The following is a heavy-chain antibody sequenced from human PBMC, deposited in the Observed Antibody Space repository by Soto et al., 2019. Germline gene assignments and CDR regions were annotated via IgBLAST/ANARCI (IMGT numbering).Heavy chain of an antibody. CDR3: ARGGSGGDDSSGYYYLVFDY. Sequence: PGGSLRLSCAASGFTFSSYWMSWVRQAPGKGLEWVANIKQDGSEKYYVDSVKGRFTISRDNAKNSLYLQMNSLRAEDTAVYYCARGGSGGDDSSGYYYLVFDYWGQGT. D-gene: IGHD3-22*01. CDR1: GFTFSSYW. J-gene: IGHJ4*02. CDR2: IKQDGSEK. V-gene: IGHV3-7*01.